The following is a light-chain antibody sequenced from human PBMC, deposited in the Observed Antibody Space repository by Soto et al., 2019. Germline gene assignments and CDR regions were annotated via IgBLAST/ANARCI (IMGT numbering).Light chain of an antibody. J-gene: IGLJ1*01. Sequence: QAVVTQPASVSGSPGQSITISCTGTSSDVGGYNYVSWYQQHPGKAPKLMIYEVINRPSGVSDRFSGSKSGNTASLTISGLQAEDEADYYCSSYTSSSTPLYVFGTGTKLTVL. CDR3: SSYTSSSTPLYV. CDR2: EVI. CDR1: SSDVGGYNY. V-gene: IGLV2-14*01.